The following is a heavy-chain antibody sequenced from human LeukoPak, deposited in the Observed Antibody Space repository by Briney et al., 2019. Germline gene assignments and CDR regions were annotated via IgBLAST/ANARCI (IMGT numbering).Heavy chain of an antibody. CDR1: GFTFSSYS. D-gene: IGHD1-7*01. CDR2: ISYDGSNK. Sequence: GGSLRLSCAASGFTFSSYSMHWVRQAPGKGLEWLAVISYDGSNKFYADSVKGRFTISRDNSKNTLYLQMNSLRAEETAVYYCAKTGTTMSRNWYFDLWGRGTLVTVSS. CDR3: AKTGTTMSRNWYFDL. V-gene: IGHV3-30*04. J-gene: IGHJ2*01.